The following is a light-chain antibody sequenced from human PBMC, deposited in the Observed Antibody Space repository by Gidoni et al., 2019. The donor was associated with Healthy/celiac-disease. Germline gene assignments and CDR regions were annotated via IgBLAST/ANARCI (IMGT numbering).Light chain of an antibody. Sequence: QSVLTQPPSASATPGQRVTISCSGSSSTLGSNTVNWYQPLPGTAPKLLIYSNNQRPSGVPDRFSGSKSGTSASLAISGLQSEDEADYYCAAWDDSLNGVVFGGGTKLTVL. CDR1: SSTLGSNT. V-gene: IGLV1-44*01. J-gene: IGLJ2*01. CDR3: AAWDDSLNGVV. CDR2: SNN.